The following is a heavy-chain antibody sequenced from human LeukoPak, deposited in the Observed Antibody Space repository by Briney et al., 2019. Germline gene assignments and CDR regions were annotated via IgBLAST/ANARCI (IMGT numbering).Heavy chain of an antibody. CDR1: GVSISSSSYY. CDR2: IYYSGST. J-gene: IGHJ4*02. Sequence: SETLSLTCTVSGVSISSSSYYWGWIRQPPGKGLEWIGSIYYSGSTYYNPSLKSRVTISVDTSKNQFSLKLSSVTAADTAVYYCASTEWVPYYFDYWGQGTLVTVSS. D-gene: IGHD1-14*01. V-gene: IGHV4-39*07. CDR3: ASTEWVPYYFDY.